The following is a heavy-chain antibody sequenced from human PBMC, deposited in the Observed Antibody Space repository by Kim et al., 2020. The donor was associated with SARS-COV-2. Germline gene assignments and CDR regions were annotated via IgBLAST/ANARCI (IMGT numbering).Heavy chain of an antibody. CDR3: ARAPTPRWSFDL. CDR2: ISGGHTYR. J-gene: IGHJ2*01. D-gene: IGHD4-4*01. CDR1: GFIFSDYY. Sequence: GGSLRLSCVASGFIFSDYYINWIRQAPGKGLEWISYISGGHTYRDYADSVKGRFAVSTDNAKNSLYLQMNSLRAEDTAVYYCARAPTPRWSFDLWGRGTL. V-gene: IGHV3-11*03.